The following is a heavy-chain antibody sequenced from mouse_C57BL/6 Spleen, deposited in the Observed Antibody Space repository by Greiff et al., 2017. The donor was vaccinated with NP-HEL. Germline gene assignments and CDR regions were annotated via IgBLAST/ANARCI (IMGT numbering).Heavy chain of an antibody. CDR1: GYTFTEYT. Sequence: QVQLQQSGAELVKPGASVKLSCKASGYTFTEYTIHWVKQRSGQGLEWIGWFYPGSGSIKYNEKFKDKATLTADKSSSTVYMELSRLTSEDSAVYFCARHEGGDSSLYYYAMDYWGQGTSVTVSS. CDR2: FYPGSGSI. J-gene: IGHJ4*01. CDR3: ARHEGGDSSLYYYAMDY. V-gene: IGHV1-62-2*01. D-gene: IGHD1-1*01.